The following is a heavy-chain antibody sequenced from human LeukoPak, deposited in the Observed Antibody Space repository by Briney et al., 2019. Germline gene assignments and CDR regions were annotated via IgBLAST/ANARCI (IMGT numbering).Heavy chain of an antibody. CDR2: IYTSGST. V-gene: IGHV4-4*07. CDR3: ARGRIALVRGYYGY. Sequence: SETLSLTCTVSGGSISSYYWSWIRQPAGKGLEWIGRIYTSGSTNYNPSLKSRVTMSVDTSKNQFSLKLRSVTAADTAVYYCARGRIALVRGYYGYWGQGTLVTVSS. D-gene: IGHD3-3*01. J-gene: IGHJ4*02. CDR1: GGSISSYY.